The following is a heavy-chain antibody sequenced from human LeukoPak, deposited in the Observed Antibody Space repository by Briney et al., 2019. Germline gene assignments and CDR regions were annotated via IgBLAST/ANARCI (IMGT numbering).Heavy chain of an antibody. V-gene: IGHV3-23*01. Sequence: GGSLRLSCAASGFTFSSYAMSWVRQAPGKGLEWVSAISGSGGSTYYADSVKGRFTISRDNSKNTLYLQMNCLRAEDTAVYYCAKGVKIFGVVITLDYWGQGTLVTVSS. CDR3: AKGVKIFGVVITLDY. J-gene: IGHJ4*02. CDR2: ISGSGGST. D-gene: IGHD3-3*01. CDR1: GFTFSSYA.